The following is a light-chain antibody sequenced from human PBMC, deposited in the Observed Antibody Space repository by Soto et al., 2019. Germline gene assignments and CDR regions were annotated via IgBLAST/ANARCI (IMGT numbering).Light chain of an antibody. V-gene: IGKV1-33*01. CDR3: QQYGNLPLT. Sequence: DIQMTQSPSSLSASVGDRVTITCQASQDISNYLNWYQQKPGKAPKLLIYDASNLETGVPSRFSGSGSGSDFTFTISSLQPEDIATYYCQQYGNLPLTFGPGTKVAIK. CDR2: DAS. J-gene: IGKJ3*01. CDR1: QDISNY.